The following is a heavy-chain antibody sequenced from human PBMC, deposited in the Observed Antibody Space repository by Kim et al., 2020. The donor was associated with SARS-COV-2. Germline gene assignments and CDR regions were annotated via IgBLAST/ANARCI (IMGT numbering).Heavy chain of an antibody. D-gene: IGHD2-2*01. J-gene: IGHJ5*02. CDR3: AKGPIAVVSGGKMWLDA. CDR1: GLTFRNYG. Sequence: GGSLRLSCAASGLTFRNYGMHWVRQAPGKGLEWVADISYDGSVQYYGDSVEGRFTISRDNSKNRLYLQMNSMRVEDTAFYYCAKGPIAVVSGGKMWLDAWGQGTLVTV. V-gene: IGHV3-30*18. CDR2: ISYDGSVQ.